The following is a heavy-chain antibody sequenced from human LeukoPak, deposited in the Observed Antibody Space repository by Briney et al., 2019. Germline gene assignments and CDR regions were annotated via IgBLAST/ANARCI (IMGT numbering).Heavy chain of an antibody. Sequence: ASVKVSCKASGYTFTGYYMHWVRQAPGQGLEWMGRISPDSGATNYVQKFQGRVTMTRDTSISTAYMELSRLRSDDTAVYYCARAEYSGSSDFDYWGQGTLVTVSS. CDR1: GYTFTGYY. V-gene: IGHV1-2*02. CDR2: ISPDSGAT. J-gene: IGHJ4*02. CDR3: ARAEYSGSSDFDY. D-gene: IGHD1-26*01.